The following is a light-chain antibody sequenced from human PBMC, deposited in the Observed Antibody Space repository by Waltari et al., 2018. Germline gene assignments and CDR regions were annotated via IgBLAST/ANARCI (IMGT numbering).Light chain of an antibody. CDR1: QSVSSY. CDR2: DAS. J-gene: IGKJ4*01. V-gene: IGKV3-11*01. Sequence: EIVLTQSPATLSLSPGEGATLSCRASQSVSSYLAWYQQKPGQAPRLLIYDASNRATGIPARFSGSGSGTDFTLTIGSLEPEDFAVYYCQQRSNWPPLTFGGGTKVEIK. CDR3: QQRSNWPPLT.